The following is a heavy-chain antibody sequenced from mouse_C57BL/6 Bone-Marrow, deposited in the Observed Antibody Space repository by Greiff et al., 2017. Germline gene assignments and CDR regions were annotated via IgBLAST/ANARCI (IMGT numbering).Heavy chain of an antibody. CDR2: SRNKANDYTT. D-gene: IGHD2-2*01. V-gene: IGHV7-1*01. CDR1: GFTFSDFY. CDR3: ARDAPYYGYERYYAMDY. Sequence: EVMLVESGGGLVQSGRSLRLSCATSGFTFSDFYMEWVRQAPGKGLEWIAASRNKANDYTTEYSASVKGRFIVSRDTSQSILYLQMNALRAEDTAIYYCARDAPYYGYERYYAMDYWGQGTSVTVSS. J-gene: IGHJ4*01.